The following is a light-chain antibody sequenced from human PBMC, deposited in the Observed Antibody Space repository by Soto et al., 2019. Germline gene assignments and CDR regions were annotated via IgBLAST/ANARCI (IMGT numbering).Light chain of an antibody. V-gene: IGKV1-5*03. CDR3: QEYSRYPYT. J-gene: IGKJ2*01. CDR2: RTS. CDR1: QSFSTW. Sequence: DIQMTQSPSTLSVSVGDRVTITCRASQSFSTWLAWYQQKPGKAPKLLIYRTSSLKNGVPSRFSGSGSGTEITLTITSLQPDDFATYYCQEYSRYPYTFGQGTKLEIK.